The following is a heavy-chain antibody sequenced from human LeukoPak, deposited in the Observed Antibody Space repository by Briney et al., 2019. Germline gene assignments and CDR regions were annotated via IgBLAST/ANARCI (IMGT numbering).Heavy chain of an antibody. D-gene: IGHD5-18*01. CDR1: GASITSYY. Sequence: SETLSLTCAVSGASITSYYWTWIRQPAGKGLEWIGRIYTSGSTNYNPSLKSRVTMSVDTSKNQFSLKLSSVTTADTAVYYCAREGYSYGIYFDYWGQGTLVTVSS. J-gene: IGHJ4*02. V-gene: IGHV4-4*07. CDR2: IYTSGST. CDR3: AREGYSYGIYFDY.